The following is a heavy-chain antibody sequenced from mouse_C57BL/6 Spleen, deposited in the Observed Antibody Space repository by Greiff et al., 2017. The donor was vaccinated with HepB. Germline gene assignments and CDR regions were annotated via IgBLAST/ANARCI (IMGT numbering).Heavy chain of an antibody. CDR2: IYPRSGNT. CDR1: GYTFTSYG. D-gene: IGHD2-4*01. V-gene: IGHV1-81*01. CDR3: ARGENYYDPLAMDY. J-gene: IGHJ4*01. Sequence: VQLQQSGAELARPGASVKLSCKASGYTFTSYGISWVKQRTGQGLEWIGEIYPRSGNTYYNEKFKGKATLTADKSSSTAYMELRSLTSEDSAVYFCARGENYYDPLAMDYWGQGTSVTVSS.